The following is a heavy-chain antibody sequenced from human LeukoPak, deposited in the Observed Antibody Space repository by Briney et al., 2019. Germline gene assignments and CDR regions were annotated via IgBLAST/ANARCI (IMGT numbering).Heavy chain of an antibody. CDR2: ISSNGGST. D-gene: IGHD6-13*01. CDR3: ARASSSSFFSAFDI. J-gene: IGHJ3*02. V-gene: IGHV3-64*01. Sequence: PGGSLRLSCAASGFTFSSYAMHWVRQAPGKGLEYVSDISSNGGSTYYANSVKGRFTISRDNSKNTLYLQMGSLRAEDMAVYYCARASSSSFFSAFDIWGQGTMVTVSS. CDR1: GFTFSSYA.